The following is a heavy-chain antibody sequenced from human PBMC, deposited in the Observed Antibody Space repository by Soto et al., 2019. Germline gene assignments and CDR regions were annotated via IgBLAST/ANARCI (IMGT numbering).Heavy chain of an antibody. CDR3: VHRREVLWFGELLSWFDP. J-gene: IGHJ5*02. Sequence: QITLKESGPTLVKPTQTLTLTCTFSGFSLSTSGVGVGWIRQPPGKALEWLALIYWDDDKRYSPSLKSRLTITKDTSKNQVVLTMTNMDPVDTATYYCVHRREVLWFGELLSWFDPWGQGTLVTVSS. CDR1: GFSLSTSGVG. CDR2: IYWDDDK. D-gene: IGHD3-10*01. V-gene: IGHV2-5*02.